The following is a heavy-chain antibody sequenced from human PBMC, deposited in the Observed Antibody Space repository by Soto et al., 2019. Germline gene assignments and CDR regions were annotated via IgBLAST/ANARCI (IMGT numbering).Heavy chain of an antibody. CDR3: ARDSSRGQGFDP. J-gene: IGHJ5*02. V-gene: IGHV4-34*01. D-gene: IGHD6-25*01. CDR2: INHSGST. Sequence: SETLSLTCAVYGGSFSGYYWSWIRQPPGKGLEWIGEINHSGSTNYNPSLKSRVTISVDTSKNQFSLKLSSVTAADTAVYYCARDSSRGQGFDPWGQGTLVTVFS. CDR1: GGSFSGYY.